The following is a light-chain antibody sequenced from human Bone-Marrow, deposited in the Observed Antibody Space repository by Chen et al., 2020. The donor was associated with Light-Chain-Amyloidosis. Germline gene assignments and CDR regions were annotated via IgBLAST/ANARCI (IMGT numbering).Light chain of an antibody. V-gene: IGLV2-14*01. CDR2: EVT. Sequence: QSALTQPASACGSPGPSITISCTGTSSDVGGDNQVSWYQQHPDKAPKLMIYEVTNRPSWVPDRFSGSKSDNTASLTISGLQTEDEADYFCSSYTITNTLVFGSGTRVTVL. CDR1: SSDVGGDNQ. J-gene: IGLJ1*01. CDR3: SSYTITNTLV.